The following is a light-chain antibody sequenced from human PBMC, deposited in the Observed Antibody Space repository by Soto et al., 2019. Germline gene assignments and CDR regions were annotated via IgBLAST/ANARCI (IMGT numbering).Light chain of an antibody. J-gene: IGLJ3*02. Sequence: QSVLTQPPSTSGTPGQRVIISCSGSSSNIGSNTVNWYHHLPGTAPKVLIYNNDQRPSGVPDRFSGSKSGTSASLAISGLQSEDEADYFCAAWDDSLNGRVFGGGTKLTVL. CDR2: NND. CDR1: SSNIGSNT. CDR3: AAWDDSLNGRV. V-gene: IGLV1-44*01.